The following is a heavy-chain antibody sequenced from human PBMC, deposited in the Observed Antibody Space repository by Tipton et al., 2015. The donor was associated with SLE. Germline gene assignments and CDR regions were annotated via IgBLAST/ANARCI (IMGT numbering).Heavy chain of an antibody. D-gene: IGHD6-13*01. CDR3: AGDQGIAAAGAPGY. J-gene: IGHJ4*02. CDR2: ISAYNDNT. Sequence: QLVQSGAEVKKSGASVKVSCKASGYTFTSYGISWVRQAPGQGLEWMGWISAYNDNTNYAQKLQGRVTMTTDTSTSTAYMELRSLRSDDTAVYYCAGDQGIAAAGAPGYWGQGTLVTVSS. CDR1: GYTFTSYG. V-gene: IGHV1-18*01.